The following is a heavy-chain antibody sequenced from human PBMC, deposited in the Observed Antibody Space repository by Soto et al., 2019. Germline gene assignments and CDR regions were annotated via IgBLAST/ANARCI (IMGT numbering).Heavy chain of an antibody. D-gene: IGHD6-19*01. J-gene: IGHJ3*02. CDR1: GGSISSSSYY. V-gene: IGHV4-39*01. CDR2: IYYSGST. Sequence: QLQLQESGPGLVKPSETLSLTCTVSGGSISSSSYYWGWIRQPPGKGLEWIGGIYYSGSTYYNRSLKSSVTRAVDTSKHQFSLKMSSVTAADTDVYYCARHSGWLGIMDPAFDIWGQGTMVTVSS. CDR3: ARHSGWLGIMDPAFDI.